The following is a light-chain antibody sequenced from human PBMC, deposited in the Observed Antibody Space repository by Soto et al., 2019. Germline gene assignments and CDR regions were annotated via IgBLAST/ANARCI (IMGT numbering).Light chain of an antibody. CDR3: SSHTSGSTRV. J-gene: IGLJ1*01. CDR1: SSDVGGYDY. V-gene: IGLV2-14*01. CDR2: EVT. Sequence: QSALTQPASVSVSPGQSIAISFPGTSSDVGGYDYVSRYQQQPDKAPKLMIYEVTKRPSGVSNRSSGSKSGNTASLTISGLQAEDEADYYCSSHTSGSTRVFGTGTKVTVL.